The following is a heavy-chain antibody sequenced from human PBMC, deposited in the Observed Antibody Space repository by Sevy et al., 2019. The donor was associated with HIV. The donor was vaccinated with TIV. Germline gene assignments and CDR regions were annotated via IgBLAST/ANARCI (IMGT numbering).Heavy chain of an antibody. CDR1: GYTFTSYG. CDR3: ARDQGVGYCSGGSCTQRGNWFDP. D-gene: IGHD2-15*01. CDR2: ISAYNGNT. J-gene: IGHJ5*02. V-gene: IGHV1-18*01. Sequence: ASVKVSCKASGYTFTSYGISWVRQAPGQGLEWMGWISAYNGNTNYAQTLQGRVTMTTDTSTSTAYMELRSLRSDDTAVYYCARDQGVGYCSGGSCTQRGNWFDPWGQGTLVTVSS.